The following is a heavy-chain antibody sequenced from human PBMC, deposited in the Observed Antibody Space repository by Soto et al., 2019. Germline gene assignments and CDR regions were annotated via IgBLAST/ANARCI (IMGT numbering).Heavy chain of an antibody. CDR1: GDSISSSVW. CDR2: VFHTGDT. J-gene: IGHJ4*02. Sequence: QVQMQESGPGLVKPSGTLSLTCAVSGDSISSSVWWSWVRQPPGKGLERIVEVFHTGDTYFNPSLRSRVAMSVDKSTNEFSLKVTAVTAADTAIYYCARKAWVRFDYWGQGALVTVSS. D-gene: IGHD7-27*01. CDR3: ARKAWVRFDY. V-gene: IGHV4-4*02.